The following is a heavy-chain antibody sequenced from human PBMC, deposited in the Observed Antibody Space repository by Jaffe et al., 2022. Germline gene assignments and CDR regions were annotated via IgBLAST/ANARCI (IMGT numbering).Heavy chain of an antibody. V-gene: IGHV3-74*01. CDR2: INSDGSST. D-gene: IGHD3-3*01. CDR3: ARDPSSTIFGYYYYYMDV. J-gene: IGHJ6*03. CDR1: GFTFSSYW. Sequence: EVQLVESGGGLVQPGGSLRLSCAASGFTFSSYWMHWVRQAPGKGLVWVSRINSDGSSTSYADSVKGRFTISRDNAKNTLYLQMNSLRAEDTAVYYCARDPSSTIFGYYYYYMDVWGKGTTVTVSS.